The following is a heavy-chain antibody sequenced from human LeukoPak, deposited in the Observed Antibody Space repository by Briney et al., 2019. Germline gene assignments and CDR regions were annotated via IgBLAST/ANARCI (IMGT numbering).Heavy chain of an antibody. CDR1: GFAFSTYW. D-gene: IGHD6-13*01. CDR2: IKQDGSEQ. Sequence: GGSLRLSCGASGFAFSTYWMTWVRQAAGKGLEWVANIKQDGSEQYYVDSVQGRFTISRDNAKNSLYLQMNSLRGEDTAVYYCARGIASGIDFFDPWGQGTLVTVSS. V-gene: IGHV3-7*01. CDR3: ARGIASGIDFFDP. J-gene: IGHJ5*02.